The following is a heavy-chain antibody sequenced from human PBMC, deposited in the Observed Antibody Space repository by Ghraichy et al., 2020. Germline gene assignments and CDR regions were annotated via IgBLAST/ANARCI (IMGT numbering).Heavy chain of an antibody. CDR1: GFSLSTSGVG. CDR3: ARGSGPSHNYYGSGLNAFDI. J-gene: IGHJ3*02. Sequence: SGPTLVKPTQTLTLTCTFSGFSLSTSGVGVGWIRQPPGKALEWLALIYWDDDKRYSPSLKSRLTITKDTSKNQVVLTMTNMDPVDTATYYCARGSGPSHNYYGSGLNAFDIWGQGTMVTVSS. CDR2: IYWDDDK. D-gene: IGHD3-10*01. V-gene: IGHV2-5*02.